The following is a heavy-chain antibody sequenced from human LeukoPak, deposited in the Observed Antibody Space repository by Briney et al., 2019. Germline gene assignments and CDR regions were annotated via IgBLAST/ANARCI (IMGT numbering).Heavy chain of an antibody. CDR1: GFTVSSNY. CDR3: ARDLVRGYDNWRGYGGLDV. Sequence: PGGSLRLSCAASGFTVSSNYMSWVRQAPGKGLEWVSIIYSGGSTYYADSVKGRSTISRDNSKNTVYLQMSSPRAEDTAVYYCARDLVRGYDNWRGYGGLDVWGQGTTVTVSS. D-gene: IGHD3-3*01. V-gene: IGHV3-53*01. J-gene: IGHJ6*02. CDR2: IYSGGST.